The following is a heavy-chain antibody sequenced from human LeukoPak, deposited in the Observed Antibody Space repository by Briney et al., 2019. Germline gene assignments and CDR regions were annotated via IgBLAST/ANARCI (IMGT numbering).Heavy chain of an antibody. Sequence: SETLSLTCVVSGGSLSTHHWSWIRQSPGRGLEWIGYISDSGSTNYNPSLKSRVTISVDTSKNQFSLKLSSVTAADTAVYYCARYCSRTTCSNWFDPWGQGTLVTVSS. CDR3: ARYCSRTTCSNWFDP. J-gene: IGHJ5*02. CDR2: ISDSGST. V-gene: IGHV4-59*11. D-gene: IGHD2-2*01. CDR1: GGSLSTHH.